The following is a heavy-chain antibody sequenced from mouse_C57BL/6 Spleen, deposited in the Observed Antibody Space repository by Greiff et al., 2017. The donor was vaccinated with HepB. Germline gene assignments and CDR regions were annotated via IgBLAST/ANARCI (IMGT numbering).Heavy chain of an antibody. CDR1: GFNIKDAY. D-gene: IGHD1-1*01. J-gene: IGHJ1*03. CDR2: IDPENGDT. V-gene: IGHV14-4*01. Sequence: EVQLQQSGAELVRPGASVKLSCTASGFNIKDAYMHWVKQRPEQGLEWIGWIDPENGDTEYASKFQGKATITADTSSNTAYLQLSSLTSEDTAVYYCTTYGSSYCWYFDVWGTGTTVTVSS. CDR3: TTYGSSYCWYFDV.